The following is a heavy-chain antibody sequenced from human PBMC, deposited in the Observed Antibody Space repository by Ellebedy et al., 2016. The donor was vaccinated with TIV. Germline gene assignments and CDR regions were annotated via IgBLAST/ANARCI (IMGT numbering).Heavy chain of an antibody. J-gene: IGHJ4*02. Sequence: MPSETLSLTCAVHGESFTVYYWTWARQSPDKGLEWLGEISHRGSGNYNPSLESRLTISVDKASNQFSLKLSYVTAADTAVYYWAGTRGYGYVYWGLGTLVTVSS. V-gene: IGHV4-34*01. CDR1: GESFTVYY. D-gene: IGHD5-18*01. CDR3: AGTRGYGYVY. CDR2: ISHRGSG.